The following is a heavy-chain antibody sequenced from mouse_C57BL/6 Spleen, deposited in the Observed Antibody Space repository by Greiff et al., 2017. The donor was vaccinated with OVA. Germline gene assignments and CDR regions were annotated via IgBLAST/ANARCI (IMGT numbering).Heavy chain of an antibody. J-gene: IGHJ3*01. Sequence: EVQLQQSGAELVKPGASVKLSCTASGFNIKDYYMHWVKQRTEQGLEWIGRIDPEDGETKYAPNFQGKATITADTSSNTAYLQLSSLTSEDTAVYYCARGYGSSLAWFAYWGQGTLVTVSA. D-gene: IGHD1-1*01. V-gene: IGHV14-2*01. CDR3: ARGYGSSLAWFAY. CDR1: GFNIKDYY. CDR2: IDPEDGET.